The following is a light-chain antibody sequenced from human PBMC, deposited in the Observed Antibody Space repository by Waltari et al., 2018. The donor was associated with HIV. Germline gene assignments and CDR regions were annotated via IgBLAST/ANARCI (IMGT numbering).Light chain of an antibody. J-gene: IGLJ2*01. CDR2: DVT. Sequence: QSALTQPRSVSGSPGPSVTISCTRTGSDVGNFNFVSWYQHPPANAPKLLIYDVTKRPSGVPDRFSGSKSGDTASLTISGLQAEDEADYYCCTYAAKYVLFGGGTNLTVL. CDR3: CTYAAKYVL. V-gene: IGLV2-11*01. CDR1: GSDVGNFNF.